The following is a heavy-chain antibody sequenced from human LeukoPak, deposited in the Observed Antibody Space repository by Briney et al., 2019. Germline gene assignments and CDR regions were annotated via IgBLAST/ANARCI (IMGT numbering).Heavy chain of an antibody. D-gene: IGHD4/OR15-4a*01. CDR3: VPSANYYYFDY. J-gene: IGHJ4*02. CDR1: GYTFTGYY. CDR2: INPKSGGT. V-gene: IGHV1-2*02. Sequence: ASVKVSCKASGYTFTGYYMHWVRQAPGLGFEWMGWINPKSGGTSYPQKFQGRLTMTRDTSISTAYMELSRLRSDDTAVYYCVPSANYYYFDYWGQGTLVTVS.